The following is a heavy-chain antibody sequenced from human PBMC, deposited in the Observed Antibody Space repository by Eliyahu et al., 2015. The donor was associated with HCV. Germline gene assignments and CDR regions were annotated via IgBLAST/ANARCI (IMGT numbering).Heavy chain of an antibody. D-gene: IGHD3-10*01. CDR1: GFIFSTYG. J-gene: IGHJ5*02. CDR3: ARKDNRWFGENNWFDP. V-gene: IGHV3-30*02. CDR2: IRYDGNNK. Sequence: QVQLVESGGGVVQPGGSLXLSCAASGFIFSTYGMHWVRQAPGKGLEWVAFIRYDGNNKYYADSVKGRFTISRDNSKNTLFLQMNSLGPEDTAVYYCARKDNRWFGENNWFDPWGQGTLVTVSS.